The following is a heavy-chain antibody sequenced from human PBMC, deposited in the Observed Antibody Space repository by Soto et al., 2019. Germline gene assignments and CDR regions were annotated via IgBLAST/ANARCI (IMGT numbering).Heavy chain of an antibody. D-gene: IGHD3-10*01. J-gene: IGHJ6*01. V-gene: IGHV4-59*08. CDR3: VRQGIGFLHGLVDV. CDR2: VYDTWST. Sequence: QVQVQQSGPGLVKPSETLSLTCTVSSGPSKSHNWGWIRQPLGRGLEWIGYVYDTWSTSYNPSLKSRVTVSADTSTNRISLTLRFVTAADTAVYYCVRQGIGFLHGLVDVWGQGTTVIVSS. CDR1: SGPSKSHN.